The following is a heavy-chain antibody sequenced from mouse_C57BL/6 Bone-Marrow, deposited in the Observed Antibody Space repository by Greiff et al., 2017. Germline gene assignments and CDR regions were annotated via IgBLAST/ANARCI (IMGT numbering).Heavy chain of an antibody. V-gene: IGHV1-39*01. D-gene: IGHD2-4*01. CDR2: INPNYGTT. CDR1: GDSGTDYN. J-gene: IGHJ4*01. CDR3: ARGYDYDYAMDY. Sequence: VQLQQSGPERGKRGEEGKRDGKEEGDSGTDYNMNWVKKSNGKSLEWIGVINPNYGTTSYNQKFKGKGTLTVDQSSSTAYMQLNSLTSEDSAVYYCARGYDYDYAMDYWGQGTSVTVSS.